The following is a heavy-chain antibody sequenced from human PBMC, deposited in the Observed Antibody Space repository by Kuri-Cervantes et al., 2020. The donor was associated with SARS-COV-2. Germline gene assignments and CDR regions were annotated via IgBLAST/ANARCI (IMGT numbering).Heavy chain of an antibody. CDR1: GFTFSGHW. J-gene: IGHJ6*02. CDR3: ARDQCRRGDIVVVPAAVCYYYYGMDV. Sequence: GESLKISCAASGFTFSGHWIHWVRQAPGKGLVWVSRINPDGSYTNNADSVKGRFTISRDNSKNTLYLQMNSLRAEDTAVYYCARDQCRRGDIVVVPAAVCYYYYGMDVWGQGTTVTVSS. D-gene: IGHD2-2*01. CDR2: INPDGSYT. V-gene: IGHV3-74*01.